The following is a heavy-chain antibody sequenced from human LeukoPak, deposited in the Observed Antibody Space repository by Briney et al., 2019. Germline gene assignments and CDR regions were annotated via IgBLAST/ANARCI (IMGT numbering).Heavy chain of an antibody. J-gene: IGHJ4*02. CDR3: AGPGSIAAAGSPLWY. Sequence: SETLSLTCAVYGGSFSGYYWSWIRQPPGKGLEWIGEINHSGSTNYNPSLKGRVTISVDTSKNQFSLKLSSVTAADTAVYYCAGPGSIAAAGSPLWYWGQGTLVTVSS. CDR2: INHSGST. D-gene: IGHD6-13*01. V-gene: IGHV4-34*01. CDR1: GGSFSGYY.